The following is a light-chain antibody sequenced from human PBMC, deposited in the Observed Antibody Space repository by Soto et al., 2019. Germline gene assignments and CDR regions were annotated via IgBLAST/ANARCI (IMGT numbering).Light chain of an antibody. CDR2: DAS. CDR1: QDISNY. J-gene: IGKJ5*01. V-gene: IGKV1-33*01. CDR3: QQYDNLIT. Sequence: DIQMTQSPSSLSASVGDRVTITCQASQDISNYLNWYQQKQGKAPKLLIYDASNLETGVPSRFSGSGSGTDFTFTIRRLQPEDIATYYCQQYDNLITFGQGTRLEIK.